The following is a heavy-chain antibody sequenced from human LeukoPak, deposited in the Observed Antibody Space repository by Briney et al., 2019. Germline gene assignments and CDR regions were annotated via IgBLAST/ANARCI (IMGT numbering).Heavy chain of an antibody. V-gene: IGHV3-23*01. CDR3: AKSTVVVVAARWFDP. J-gene: IGHJ5*02. CDR1: GFTFSSYA. Sequence: GGSLRLSCAASGFTFSSYAMSWVRQAAGKGLEWVSAISGSGGSTYYADSVKGRFTISRDNSKNTLYLQMNSLRAEDTAVYYCAKSTVVVVAARWFDPWGQGTLVTVSS. D-gene: IGHD2-15*01. CDR2: ISGSGGST.